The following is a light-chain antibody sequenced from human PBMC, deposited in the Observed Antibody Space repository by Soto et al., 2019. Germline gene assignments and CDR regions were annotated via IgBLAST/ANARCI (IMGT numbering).Light chain of an antibody. Sequence: EIVLTQSPGTLSLSPGERATLSCRASQSVSSSYFAWYQQKPGQAPRLIIYGASSRATGIPDRFSGSGSGTDFTLTISRLEPEDFVVYYWQQYVNSPPHTFGQGTKLEIK. CDR2: GAS. J-gene: IGKJ2*01. CDR1: QSVSSSY. CDR3: QQYVNSPPHT. V-gene: IGKV3-20*01.